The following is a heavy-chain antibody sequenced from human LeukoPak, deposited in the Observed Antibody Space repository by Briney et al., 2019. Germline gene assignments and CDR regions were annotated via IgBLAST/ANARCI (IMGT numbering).Heavy chain of an antibody. J-gene: IGHJ4*02. CDR2: MNPNSGNT. CDR3: ARGSRFRRRQTLGGYYFDY. D-gene: IGHD3-10*01. V-gene: IGHV1-8*03. CDR1: GYTFTSYD. Sequence: ASVKVSCKASGYTFTSYDINWVRQATGQGLEWMGWMNPNSGNTGYAQKFQGRVTITRNTSISTAYMELSSLRSEDTAVYYCARGSRFRRRQTLGGYYFDYWGQGTLVTVSS.